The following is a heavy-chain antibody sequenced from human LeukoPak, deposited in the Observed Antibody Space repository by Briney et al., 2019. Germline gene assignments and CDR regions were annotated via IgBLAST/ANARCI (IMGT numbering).Heavy chain of an antibody. Sequence: GGSLRLSCAASGFTFSSYEMNWVRQAPGKGLEWVSGINWNGGSTGYADSVKGRFTISRDNAKNSLYLKMNSLRAEDTALYYCARKYYYDSSGYYLDYWGQGTLVTVSS. V-gene: IGHV3-20*04. J-gene: IGHJ4*02. CDR2: INWNGGST. CDR3: ARKYYYDSSGYYLDY. D-gene: IGHD3-22*01. CDR1: GFTFSSYE.